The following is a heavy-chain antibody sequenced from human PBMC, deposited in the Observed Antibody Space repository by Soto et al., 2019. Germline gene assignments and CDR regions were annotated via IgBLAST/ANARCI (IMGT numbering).Heavy chain of an antibody. J-gene: IGHJ4*02. V-gene: IGHV3-30-3*01. CDR1: GFTFSSYS. CDR2: RSYDGSSE. CDR3: ARRGPGTYFDY. Sequence: GGSLRLSCAASGFTFSSYSLHWVRQAPGKGLEWVAVRSYDGSSEHYADSVKGRFTISRDNSKNTLYLQMNSLRAEDTAVYYCARRGPGTYFDYWGQGTLVTVSS. D-gene: IGHD6-13*01.